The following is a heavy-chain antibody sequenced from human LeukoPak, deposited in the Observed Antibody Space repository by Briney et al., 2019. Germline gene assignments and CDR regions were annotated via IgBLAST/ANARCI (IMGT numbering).Heavy chain of an antibody. CDR2: IYYSGST. Sequence: PSETLSLTCTVSGGSISSYYWSWIRQPPGKGLEWIGYIYYSGSTNYNPSLKSRVTISVDTSKNQFSPKLSSATAADTAVYYCARGAPIYYDSSGYGYFQHWGQGTLVTVSS. J-gene: IGHJ1*01. V-gene: IGHV4-59*01. CDR1: GGSISSYY. CDR3: ARGAPIYYDSSGYGYFQH. D-gene: IGHD3-22*01.